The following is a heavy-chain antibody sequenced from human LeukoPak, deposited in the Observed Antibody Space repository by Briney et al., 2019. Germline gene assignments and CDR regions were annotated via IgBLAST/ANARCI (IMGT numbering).Heavy chain of an antibody. CDR2: INPNSGGT. V-gene: IGHV1-2*04. CDR1: GYTFTGYY. Sequence: GASVKVSCKASGYTFTGYYMHWVRQAPGQGLEWMGWINPNSGGTNYAQKFQGWVTMTRDTSISTAYMELSRLRSDDTAVYYCAREDAGSSVAFDVWGQGTMVTVSS. CDR3: AREDAGSSVAFDV. J-gene: IGHJ3*01. D-gene: IGHD6-6*01.